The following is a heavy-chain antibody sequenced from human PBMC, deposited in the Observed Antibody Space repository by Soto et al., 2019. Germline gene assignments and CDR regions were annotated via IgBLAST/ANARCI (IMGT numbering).Heavy chain of an antibody. CDR2: IIPILGIA. V-gene: IGHV1-69*02. CDR1: GGTFSSYT. D-gene: IGHD3-16*01. J-gene: IGHJ6*03. Sequence: QVQLVQSGAEVKKPGSSVKVSCKASGGTFSSYTISWVRQAPGQGLEWMGRIIPILGIANYAQKFQGRVTITADKSTRTAYMELSSLRSEDTAVYYCGSGRHLGEFFYYVDVWGKGTTVTVSS. CDR3: GSGRHLGEFFYYVDV.